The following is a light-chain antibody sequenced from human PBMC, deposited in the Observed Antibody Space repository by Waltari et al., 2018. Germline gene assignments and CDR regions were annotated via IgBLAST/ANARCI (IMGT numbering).Light chain of an antibody. CDR3: QQYYSTPFP. CDR2: WAP. CDR1: QSVLYSSNNKNY. J-gene: IGKJ3*01. Sequence: DIVLTQSPDSLAVSLGERATINCKSSQSVLYSSNNKNYLALYQQKPGQPPKLLIYWAPTRESGVPDRFSGSGSGTDFTLTIRSLQAEDVAVYYCQQYYSTPFPFGPGTKVDIK. V-gene: IGKV4-1*01.